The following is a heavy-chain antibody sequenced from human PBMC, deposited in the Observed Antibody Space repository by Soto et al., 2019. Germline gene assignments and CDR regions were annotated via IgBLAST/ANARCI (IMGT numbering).Heavy chain of an antibody. D-gene: IGHD1-26*01. CDR3: ARDSPIVEGTGASDI. CDR2: IKQDGTEK. J-gene: IGHJ3*02. CDR1: GLPFSRYL. V-gene: IGHV3-7*01. Sequence: GGSLRLSCAASGLPFSRYLMSWVRQAPGKGLEWVANIKQDGTEKNYLESVKGRFTISRDNAQNSLYLQMNSLRAEDTAVYYCARDSPIVEGTGASDIWGQGTMVTVSS.